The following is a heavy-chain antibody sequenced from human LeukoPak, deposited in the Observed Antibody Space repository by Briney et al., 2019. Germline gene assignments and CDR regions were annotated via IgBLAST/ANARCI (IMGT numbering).Heavy chain of an antibody. J-gene: IGHJ5*02. CDR3: ARDGHIAAAGYNWFDP. D-gene: IGHD6-13*01. Sequence: SETLSLTCAVYGGSFSGYYRSWIRQPPGKGLEWIGEINHSGSTNYNPSLKSRVTISVDTSKNQFSLKLSSVTAADTAVYYCARDGHIAAAGYNWFDPWGQGTLVTVSS. CDR1: GGSFSGYY. CDR2: INHSGST. V-gene: IGHV4-34*01.